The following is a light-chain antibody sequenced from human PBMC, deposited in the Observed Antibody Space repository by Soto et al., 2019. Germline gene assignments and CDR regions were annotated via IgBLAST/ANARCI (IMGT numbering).Light chain of an antibody. V-gene: IGLV2-8*01. CDR2: EVS. CDR1: SSDVGGYNY. CDR3: SSYVVGDSFF. Sequence: QSALTQPPSVSGSPGQSGTISFTVNSSDVGGYNYVSWYQQHPGKAPKLMIYEVSKRPSGVPDRFSGSKSGNTASLTVSGLQAEDEADYYCSSYVVGDSFFFGTGTQLTVL. J-gene: IGLJ1*01.